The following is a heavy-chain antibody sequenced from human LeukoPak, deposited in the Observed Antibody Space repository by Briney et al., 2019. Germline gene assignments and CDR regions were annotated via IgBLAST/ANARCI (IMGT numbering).Heavy chain of an antibody. CDR3: ASSESGSYSDAFDI. Sequence: SETLSLTCTVSGGSISSYYWSWIRQPPGKGLEWNGYIYTSGSTNYNPSLKSRVTISVDTSKNQFSLKLSSVTAADTAVYYCASSESGSYSDAFDIWGQGTMVTVSS. CDR2: IYTSGST. D-gene: IGHD1-26*01. CDR1: GGSISSYY. J-gene: IGHJ3*02. V-gene: IGHV4-4*09.